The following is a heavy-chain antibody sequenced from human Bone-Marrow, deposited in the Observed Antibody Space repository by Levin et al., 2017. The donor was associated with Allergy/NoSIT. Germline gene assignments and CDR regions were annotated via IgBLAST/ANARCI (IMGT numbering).Heavy chain of an antibody. Sequence: GGSLRLSCAASGFTFSSYSMNWVRQAPGKGLEWVSSISSSSSYIYYADSVKGRFTISRDNAKNSLYLQMNSLRAEDTAVYYCARAYCSSTSCYGGEYYFDYWGQGTLVTVSS. D-gene: IGHD2-2*01. J-gene: IGHJ4*02. CDR1: GFTFSSYS. CDR3: ARAYCSSTSCYGGEYYFDY. V-gene: IGHV3-21*01. CDR2: ISSSSSYI.